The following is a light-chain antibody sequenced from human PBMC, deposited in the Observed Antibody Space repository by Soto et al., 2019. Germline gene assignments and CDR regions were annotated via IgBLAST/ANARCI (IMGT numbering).Light chain of an antibody. V-gene: IGLV2-23*01. J-gene: IGLJ3*02. CDR2: EGT. CDR3: CSYAGPSGWV. CDR1: SSDVGTYKF. Sequence: QSALTQPASVSGSPGQSITISCTETSSDVGTYKFVSWYQQLPGKVPTLMIHEGTNRPSGVSNRFSGSNSGNTATLTISGLHAEDGDYYCCCSYAGPSGWVFGGGTQLTVL.